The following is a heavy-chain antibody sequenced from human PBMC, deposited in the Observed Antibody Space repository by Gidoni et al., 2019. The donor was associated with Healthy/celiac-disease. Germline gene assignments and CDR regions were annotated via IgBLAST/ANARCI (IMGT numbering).Heavy chain of an antibody. CDR1: GFTFSSYG. CDR2: IWYDGSNK. V-gene: IGHV3-33*01. CDR3: AGANWNYHYYYYGMDV. J-gene: IGHJ6*02. D-gene: IGHD1-7*01. Sequence: QVQLVESGGGVVQPGRSLRLSCAASGFTFSSYGMHWVRQAPGKGLEWVAVIWYDGSNKYYADSVKGRFTISRDNSKNTLYLQMNSLRAEDTAVYYCAGANWNYHYYYYGMDVWGQGTTVTVS.